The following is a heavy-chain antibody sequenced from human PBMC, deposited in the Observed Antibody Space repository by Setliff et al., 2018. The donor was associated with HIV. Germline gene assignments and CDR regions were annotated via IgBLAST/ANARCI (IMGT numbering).Heavy chain of an antibody. CDR2: IYQSGST. CDR3: ARHRAVAGAIYFDF. Sequence: SETLSLTCAVSGYSISSGYYWGWIRQPLGKGLEWIGCIYQSGSTYYNVSLKSRVIISVDTSKNQFSLKLNSVTAADTAIYYCARHRAVAGAIYFDFWGQGTLVTVSS. D-gene: IGHD6-19*01. J-gene: IGHJ4*02. V-gene: IGHV4-38-2*01. CDR1: GYSISSGYY.